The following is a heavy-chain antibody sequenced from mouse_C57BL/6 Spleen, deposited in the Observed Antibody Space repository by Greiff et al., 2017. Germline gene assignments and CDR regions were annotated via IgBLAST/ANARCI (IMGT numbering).Heavy chain of an antibody. CDR1: GYTFTSYW. CDR3: ARAYGYDRYYFDY. V-gene: IGHV1-7*01. CDR2: INPSSGYT. D-gene: IGHD2-2*01. J-gene: IGHJ2*01. Sequence: QVQLKESGAELAKPGASVKLSCKASGYTFTSYWMHWVKQRPGQGLAWIGYINPSSGYTKYNQKFKDKATLTADKSSSTAYMQLSSLTYEDSAVYYCARAYGYDRYYFDYWGQGTTLTVSS.